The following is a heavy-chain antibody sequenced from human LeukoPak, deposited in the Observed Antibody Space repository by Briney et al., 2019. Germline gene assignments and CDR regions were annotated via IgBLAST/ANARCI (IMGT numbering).Heavy chain of an antibody. CDR2: IYTSGST. Sequence: SETLSLTCTVSGGSISSYYWSWIRQPPGKGLEWIGYIYTSGSTNYNPSLKSRVTISVDTSKNQFSLKLSSVTAADTAVYYCARGFLGDYFGSGSYYVFDYWGQGTLVTVSS. V-gene: IGHV4-59*01. CDR3: ARGFLGDYFGSGSYYVFDY. D-gene: IGHD3-10*01. J-gene: IGHJ4*02. CDR1: GGSISSYY.